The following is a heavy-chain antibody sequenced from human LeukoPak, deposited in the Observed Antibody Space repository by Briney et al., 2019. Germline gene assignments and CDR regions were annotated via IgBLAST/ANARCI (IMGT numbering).Heavy chain of an antibody. J-gene: IGHJ4*02. CDR3: AKQVSCDTTTCYAGMPPDY. Sequence: PGGSLRLSCAASGFPFSRYAMSWVRQTPEKGLEWVSVISGSDGSTYYADSVKGRFTIYRDDSRNTMYLQMNNLRAEDTAVYYCAKQVSCDTTTCYAGMPPDYWGQGTLVTVSS. D-gene: IGHD2/OR15-2a*01. CDR2: ISGSDGST. V-gene: IGHV3-23*01. CDR1: GFPFSRYA.